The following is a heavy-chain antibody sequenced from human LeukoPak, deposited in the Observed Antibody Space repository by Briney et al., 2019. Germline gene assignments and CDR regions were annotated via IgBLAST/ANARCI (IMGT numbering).Heavy chain of an antibody. CDR3: ARHDGNWDREFDY. CDR2: IFYSGNT. CDR1: GGSTSSYY. J-gene: IGHJ4*02. D-gene: IGHD1/OR15-1a*01. V-gene: IGHV4-59*08. Sequence: KASETLSLTCAVSGGSTSSYYWSWIRQPPGKGLEWIGYIFYSGNTKYNPSLKSRLTISVDTSKNQFSLKLSSVTAADSAVYYCARHDGNWDREFDYWGQETLVTVSS.